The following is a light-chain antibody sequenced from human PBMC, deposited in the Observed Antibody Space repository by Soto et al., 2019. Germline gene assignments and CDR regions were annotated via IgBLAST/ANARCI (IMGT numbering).Light chain of an antibody. Sequence: QSVLTQPPSASGTPGQRVTISCSGSSSNIGRNFAYWYRQLPGTAPKLLIYRNDQRPSGVPDRISGSKSSDSASLAISGLRSEDEADYYCAAWDDSLSGVVFGGGTKLTVL. CDR2: RND. V-gene: IGLV1-47*01. CDR3: AAWDDSLSGVV. CDR1: SSNIGRNF. J-gene: IGLJ2*01.